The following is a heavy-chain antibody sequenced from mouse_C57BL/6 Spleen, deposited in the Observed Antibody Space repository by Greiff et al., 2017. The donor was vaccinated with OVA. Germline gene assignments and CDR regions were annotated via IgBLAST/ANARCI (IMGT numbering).Heavy chain of an antibody. Sequence: EVQLQQSGPELVKPGASVKMSCKASGYTFTDYNMDWVKQSPGKSLEWIGDINPNNGGTIYNQKFKGKATLTVDKSSSTAYMQLRSLTSEDTAVDYCGRRDIYDGYFFAYWGQGTLVTVSA. D-gene: IGHD2-3*01. CDR3: GRRDIYDGYFFAY. CDR1: GYTFTDYN. J-gene: IGHJ3*01. CDR2: INPNNGGT. V-gene: IGHV1-18*01.